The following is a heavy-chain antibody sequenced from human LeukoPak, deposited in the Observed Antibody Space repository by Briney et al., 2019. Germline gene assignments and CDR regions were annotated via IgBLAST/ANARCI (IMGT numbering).Heavy chain of an antibody. D-gene: IGHD4-17*01. Sequence: PGGSLRLSCAASGFTFSIYSMNGVRQAPGKGLEWVSYISSSSSTTYYADSVKGRFTISRDNAKNSLYLQMNSLRDEDTAVYYCASVSLYGDYLDYWGQGTLVTVSS. V-gene: IGHV3-48*02. CDR2: ISSSSSTT. J-gene: IGHJ4*02. CDR1: GFTFSIYS. CDR3: ASVSLYGDYLDY.